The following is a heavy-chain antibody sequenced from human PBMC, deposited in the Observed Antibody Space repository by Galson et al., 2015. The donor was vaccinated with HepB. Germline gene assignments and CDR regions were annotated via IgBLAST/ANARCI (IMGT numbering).Heavy chain of an antibody. CDR1: GFTFRDYE. CDR3: ARGGLDGMDV. D-gene: IGHD6-19*01. V-gene: IGHV3-48*03. Sequence: SLRLSCAASGFTFRDYEMNWVRQAPGKGLEWVSYIGSSGKTIYYADSLKGRFTVSRDNAKDSLSLQVNSLRVDDTAVYYCARGGLDGMDVWGQGTTVTVSS. J-gene: IGHJ6*02. CDR2: IGSSGKTI.